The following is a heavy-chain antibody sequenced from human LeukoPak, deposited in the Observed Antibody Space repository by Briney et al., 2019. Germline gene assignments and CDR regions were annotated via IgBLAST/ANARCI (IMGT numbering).Heavy chain of an antibody. CDR3: ATHFGSGYSPFDY. CDR2: ISYDGRHK. V-gene: IGHV3-30-3*02. D-gene: IGHD3-3*02. CDR1: GFTFSSYA. Sequence: GRSLRLSCAASGFTFSSYAVHWVRQAPGKGLEWVAVISYDGRHKYYADSVKGRFTISRDNATNSLYLQMSSLRAEDTAVYYCATHFGSGYSPFDYWGQGTLVTVSS. J-gene: IGHJ4*02.